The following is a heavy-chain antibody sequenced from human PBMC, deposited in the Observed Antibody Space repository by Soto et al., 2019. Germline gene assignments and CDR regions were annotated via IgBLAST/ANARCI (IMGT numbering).Heavy chain of an antibody. CDR2: IFYSGST. CDR1: GGSINSGGYY. J-gene: IGHJ2*01. V-gene: IGHV4-30-4*08. CDR3: AREIIPLTTDWYFDL. D-gene: IGHD4-17*01. Sequence: QVQLQESGPGLVKPSQTLSLICTVSGGSINSGGYYWNWIRQHPGKGLEWIGYIFYSGSTYYNPFLRSRVTISVDTSKNQFSLRLSCVTAADTAVYYCAREIIPLTTDWYFDLWGPCTLVTVSS.